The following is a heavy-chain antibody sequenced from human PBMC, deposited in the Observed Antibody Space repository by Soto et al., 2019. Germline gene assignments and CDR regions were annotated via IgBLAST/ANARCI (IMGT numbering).Heavy chain of an antibody. J-gene: IGHJ4*02. D-gene: IGHD1-20*01. CDR1: GFTFSSYV. CDR2: ISFDGSSK. V-gene: IGHV3-30-3*01. Sequence: LRLSCAASGFTFSSYVMHWVRQAPGKGLEWVTVISFDGSSKYYADSVKGRFTISRDNSKNTLYLHMNSLRVEDTAVYYCARGYHGGNLNNWGQGTLVTVSS. CDR3: ARGYHGGNLNN.